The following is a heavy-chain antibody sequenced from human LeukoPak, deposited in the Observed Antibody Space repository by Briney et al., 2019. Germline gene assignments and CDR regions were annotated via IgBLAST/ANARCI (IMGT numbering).Heavy chain of an antibody. D-gene: IGHD5-12*01. CDR1: GYIFTNYW. V-gene: IGHV5-51*01. CDR3: ARRQYSGYDFDF. Sequence: GESLKISCKASGYIFTNYWIGWVRQMPGKGPEWMGIIYPRDSDTRYSPSFQGQVTVSADKSISTAYLQWNTLEASDTAMYYCARRQYSGYDFDFWGQGTLVTVSS. J-gene: IGHJ4*02. CDR2: IYPRDSDT.